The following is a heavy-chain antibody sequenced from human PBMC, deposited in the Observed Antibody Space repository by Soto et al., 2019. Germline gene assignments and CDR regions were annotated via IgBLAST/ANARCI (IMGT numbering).Heavy chain of an antibody. CDR2: IDPSDSYT. J-gene: IGHJ4*02. CDR3: EREGHLLGPNDY. CDR1: GYSFTSYW. Sequence: GESLKISCKGSGYSFTSYWISWVRQMPGKGLEWMGRIDPSDSYTNYSPSFQGHVTISAGKSISTAYLQWSSLKASDTAMYYCEREGHLLGPNDYWGQGTLVTVSS. D-gene: IGHD1-26*01. V-gene: IGHV5-10-1*01.